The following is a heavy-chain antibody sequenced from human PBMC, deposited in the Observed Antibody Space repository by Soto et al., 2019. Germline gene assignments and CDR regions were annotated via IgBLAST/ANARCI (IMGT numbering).Heavy chain of an antibody. J-gene: IGHJ4*02. D-gene: IGHD3-16*01. CDR2: IYYSGST. V-gene: IGHV4-59*01. CDR3: ARYDYGYVWGSGGLFDY. CDR1: GGSISSYY. Sequence: SETLSLTCTVSGGSISSYYWSWIRQPPGKGLEWIGYIYYSGSTNYNPSLKSRVTISVDTSKNQFSLKLSSVTAADTAVYYCARYDYGYVWGSGGLFDYWGQGTLVTVSS.